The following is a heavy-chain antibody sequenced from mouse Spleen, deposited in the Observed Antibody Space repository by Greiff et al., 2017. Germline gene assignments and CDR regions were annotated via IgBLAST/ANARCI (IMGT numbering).Heavy chain of an antibody. CDR1: GFTFSGYA. J-gene: IGHJ4*01. D-gene: IGHD2-4*01. Sequence: EVKLMESGEGLVKPGGSLKLSCAASGFTFSGYAMPWVRQTPEKRLEWVAYISSGGDYIYYADTVKGRFTISRDNARNTLYLQMSSLKSEDTAMYYCTRDDGLRRIYAMDYWGQGTSVTVSS. V-gene: IGHV5-9-1*02. CDR3: TRDDGLRRIYAMDY. CDR2: ISSGGDYI.